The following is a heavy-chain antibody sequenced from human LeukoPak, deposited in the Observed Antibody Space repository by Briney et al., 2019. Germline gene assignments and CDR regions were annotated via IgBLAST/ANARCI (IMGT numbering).Heavy chain of an antibody. CDR1: GFTFSSYA. CDR2: ISGSGGST. D-gene: IGHD1-7*01. J-gene: IGHJ6*02. CDR3: TTDEDWNYARKDV. Sequence: GSLRLSCAASGFTFSSYAMSWVRQAPEKGLEWVSAISGSGGSTYYADSVKGRFTISRDNSKNTPYLQMNSLRAEDTAVYYCTTDEDWNYARKDVWGQGATVIVSS. V-gene: IGHV3-23*01.